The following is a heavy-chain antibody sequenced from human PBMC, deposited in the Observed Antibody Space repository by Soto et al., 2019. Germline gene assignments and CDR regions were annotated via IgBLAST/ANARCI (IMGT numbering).Heavy chain of an antibody. CDR1: GGSISSGGYY. Sequence: QVQLQESGPRLVKPSQTLSLTCTVSGGSISSGGYYWSWIRQHPGKGLEWIGYIYYSGSTYYNPSLTSQVTISVDTSKTQFSLKLSSVTAADTAVYYCSRDGPLEMATMHGAFDIWGQGTMVTVSS. CDR2: IYYSGST. J-gene: IGHJ3*02. V-gene: IGHV4-31*01. D-gene: IGHD5-12*01. CDR3: SRDGPLEMATMHGAFDI.